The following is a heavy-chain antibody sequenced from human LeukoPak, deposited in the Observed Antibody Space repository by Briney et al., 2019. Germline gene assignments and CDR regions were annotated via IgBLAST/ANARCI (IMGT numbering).Heavy chain of an antibody. CDR2: IYYSGST. V-gene: IGHV4-39*01. J-gene: IGHJ6*03. D-gene: IGHD6-6*01. Sequence: PSETLSPTCTVSGGSISSSSYYWGWIRQPPGKGLEWIGSIYYSGSTYYNPSLKSRVTISVDTSKNQFSLKLSSVTAADTAVYYCAGIAARPTYYYYYMDVWGKRTTVTVSS. CDR1: GGSISSSSYY. CDR3: AGIAARPTYYYYYMDV.